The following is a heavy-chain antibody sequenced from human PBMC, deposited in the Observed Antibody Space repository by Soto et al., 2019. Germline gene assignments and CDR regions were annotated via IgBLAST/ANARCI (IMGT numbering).Heavy chain of an antibody. CDR2: IIPILGIA. D-gene: IGHD2-15*01. CDR1: GGAFSSYT. Sequence: SVNVSWKAAGGAFSSYTISWVRQAPRQGLEWMGRIIPILGIANYAQKFQGRVTITADKSTSTAYMELSSLRSEDTAVYYCASLVAAMSSWFDPWGQGTLVTVSS. V-gene: IGHV1-69*02. CDR3: ASLVAAMSSWFDP. J-gene: IGHJ5*02.